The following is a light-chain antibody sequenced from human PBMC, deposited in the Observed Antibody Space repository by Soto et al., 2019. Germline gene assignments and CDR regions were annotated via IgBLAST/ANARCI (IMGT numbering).Light chain of an antibody. Sequence: QSALTQPASVSGSPGQSITISCTGTSSDVGGYNYVSWYQQHPGKAPKLMIYEVSNRPSGVSNRFSGSKSGNTDSLTISGLQAEDEADYYCSSYTRSSTWVFGGGPQLTVL. V-gene: IGLV2-14*01. CDR3: SSYTRSSTWV. J-gene: IGLJ3*02. CDR1: SSDVGGYNY. CDR2: EVS.